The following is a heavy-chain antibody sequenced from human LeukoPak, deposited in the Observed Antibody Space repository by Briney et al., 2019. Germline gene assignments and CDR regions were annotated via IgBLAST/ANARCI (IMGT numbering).Heavy chain of an antibody. D-gene: IGHD1-26*01. CDR1: GFTFGDYA. CDR3: TRDSHSGSYGEFGAFDI. V-gene: IGHV3-49*04. CDR2: IRSKAYGGTT. J-gene: IGHJ3*02. Sequence: PGGSLRLSCTASGFTFGDYAMSWVRQAPGKGLEWVGFIRSKAYGGTTEYAASVKGRFTISRDDSKSIAYLQMNSLKTEDTAVYYCTRDSHSGSYGEFGAFDIWGQGTMVTVSS.